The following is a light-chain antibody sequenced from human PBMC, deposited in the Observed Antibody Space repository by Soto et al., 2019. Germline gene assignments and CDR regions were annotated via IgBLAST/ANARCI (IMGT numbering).Light chain of an antibody. Sequence: EIVLTQSPGTLSLSPGERATLSCRASQSIASTYLAWYQQKPGQAPRLLIYAASSRATGIPDRFSGSGSRKDFTLTISRLEPEDFAVYYCQQHGSSPRYSFGQGTRLEIK. CDR2: AAS. CDR1: QSIASTY. CDR3: QQHGSSPRYS. V-gene: IGKV3-20*01. J-gene: IGKJ2*01.